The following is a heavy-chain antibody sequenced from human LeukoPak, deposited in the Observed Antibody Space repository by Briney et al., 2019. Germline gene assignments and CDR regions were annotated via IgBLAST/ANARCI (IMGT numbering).Heavy chain of an antibody. J-gene: IGHJ4*02. D-gene: IGHD6-19*01. CDR2: ISSSSSTI. CDR3: AKDQEAVAGPVDY. V-gene: IGHV3-48*01. CDR1: GFTFSSYS. Sequence: GGSLRLSCAASGFTFSSYSMNWVRQAPGKGLEWVSYISSSSSTIYYADSVKGRFTISRDTSKNMLFLQMNSLRAEDTAVYYCAKDQEAVAGPVDYWGQGTLVTVSS.